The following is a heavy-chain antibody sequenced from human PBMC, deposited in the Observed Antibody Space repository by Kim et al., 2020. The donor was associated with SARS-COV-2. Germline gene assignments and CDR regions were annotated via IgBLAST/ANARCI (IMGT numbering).Heavy chain of an antibody. CDR2: IWYDGSNK. D-gene: IGHD3-9*01. CDR3: AKDGLTGYAGGWFDP. J-gene: IGHJ5*02. CDR1: GFTFSSYG. Sequence: GGSLRLSCAASGFTFSSYGMHWVRQAPGKGLEWVAVIWYDGSNKYYADSVKGRFTISRDNSKNTLYLQMNILRAEDTAVYYCAKDGLTGYAGGWFDPWGQGTLVTVSS. V-gene: IGHV3-33*06.